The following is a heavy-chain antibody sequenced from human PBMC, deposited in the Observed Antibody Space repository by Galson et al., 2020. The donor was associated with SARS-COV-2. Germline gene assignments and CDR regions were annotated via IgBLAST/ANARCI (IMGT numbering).Heavy chain of an antibody. J-gene: IGHJ4*02. D-gene: IGHD3-9*01. CDR1: GGSISSSNYY. V-gene: IGHV4-39*01. CDR3: ARQILTGYYSFYYFDY. Sequence: SETLSLTCSVSGGSISSSNYYWGWVRQPPGKGLEWIGSTYYSVSGYYNPSLTSRLTISVDTSKNQFFMKLTSVTAADTAVYYCARQILTGYYSFYYFDYWGQGALITVSS. CDR2: TYYSVSG.